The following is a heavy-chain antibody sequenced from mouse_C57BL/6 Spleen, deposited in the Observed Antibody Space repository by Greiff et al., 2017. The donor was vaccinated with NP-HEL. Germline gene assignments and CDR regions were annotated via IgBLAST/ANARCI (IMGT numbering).Heavy chain of an antibody. Sequence: QVQLQQSGAELVRPGASVTLSCKASGYTFTDYEMHWVKQTPVHGLEWIGAIDPETGGTAYNQKFKGKAILTADKSSSTAYMELRSLTSEDSAVYYCTRGYDDRYFDVWGTGTTVTVSS. CDR1: GYTFTDYE. CDR2: IDPETGGT. J-gene: IGHJ1*03. D-gene: IGHD2-3*01. V-gene: IGHV1-15*01. CDR3: TRGYDDRYFDV.